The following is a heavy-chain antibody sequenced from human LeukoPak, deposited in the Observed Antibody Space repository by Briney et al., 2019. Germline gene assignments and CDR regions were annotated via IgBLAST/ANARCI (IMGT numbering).Heavy chain of an antibody. CDR2: IYSSGST. CDR1: GASISNFS. D-gene: IGHD2-21*01. V-gene: IGHV4-59*08. CDR3: ARLVLRVGIPDGFDI. Sequence: SETLSVTCTASGASISNFSWTWIRQPPGKGLEGIGYIYSSGSTNYSPSLKRGVTISVDSSKNQFSLKLSPVTAADTAVYYCARLVLRVGIPDGFDIWGQGTMVTVSS. J-gene: IGHJ3*02.